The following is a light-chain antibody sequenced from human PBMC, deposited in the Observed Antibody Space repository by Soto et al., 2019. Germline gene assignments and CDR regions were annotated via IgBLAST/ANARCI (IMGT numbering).Light chain of an antibody. CDR2: KAS. CDR3: MQVTRWPPT. Sequence: DVVMTQSPLSLPVTLGQPASISCRSSQSLVYSDGIAYLSWFQQRPGQSPRRLIYKASNRDSGVPDRFSGRGSGTDFTLQINRVEAEDVGVYYCMQVTRWPPTFGRGTRVEIK. V-gene: IGKV2-30*01. J-gene: IGKJ1*01. CDR1: QSLVYSDGIAY.